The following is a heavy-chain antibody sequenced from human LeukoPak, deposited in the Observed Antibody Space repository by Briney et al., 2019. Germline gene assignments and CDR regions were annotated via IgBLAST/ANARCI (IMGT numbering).Heavy chain of an antibody. CDR1: GGTFSSYA. CDR2: IIPIFGTA. CDR3: ARRGIPGLWFGEFRQDAFDI. D-gene: IGHD3-10*01. V-gene: IGHV1-69*13. Sequence: ASVKVSCKASGGTFSSYAISWVRQAPGQGLEWMGGIIPIFGTANYAQKFQGRVTITADESTSTAYMELSSLRSEDTAVYYCARRGIPGLWFGEFRQDAFDIWGQGTMVTVSS. J-gene: IGHJ3*02.